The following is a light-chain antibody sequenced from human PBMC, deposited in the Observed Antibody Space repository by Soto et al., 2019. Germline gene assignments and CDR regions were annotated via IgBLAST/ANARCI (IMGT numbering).Light chain of an antibody. CDR2: EVT. V-gene: IGLV2-8*01. Sequence: QSALTQPPSASGSPGQSVTISCTGTSSDVGGYNYVSWYQQYPGRAPKLMIYEVTKRPSGVPDRFSGSKSGNTASLTVSGLQAEDEADYYCSSSAASNNFYFVFGGGTK. J-gene: IGLJ3*02. CDR3: SSSAASNNFYFV. CDR1: SSDVGGYNY.